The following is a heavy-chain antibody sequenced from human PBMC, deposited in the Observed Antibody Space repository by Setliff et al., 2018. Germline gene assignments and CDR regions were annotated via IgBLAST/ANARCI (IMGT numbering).Heavy chain of an antibody. D-gene: IGHD3-10*01. CDR2: VRSKSVGGTT. V-gene: IGHV3-15*01. J-gene: IGHJ4*02. CDR3: TGRTYGHQLGDY. CDR1: GLTFADAW. Sequence: GGSLRLSCTASGLTFADAWMNWVRQAPGKGLEWVARVRSKSVGGTTEYGAPVKGRFTISRDDSKDTVYLQMNDLKTEDTGVYYCTGRTYGHQLGDYWGQGTLVTVSS.